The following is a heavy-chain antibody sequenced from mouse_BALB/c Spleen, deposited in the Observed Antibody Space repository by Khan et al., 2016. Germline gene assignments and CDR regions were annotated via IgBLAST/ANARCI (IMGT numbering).Heavy chain of an antibody. CDR2: INPGSGGT. D-gene: IGHD2-14*01. J-gene: IGHJ1*01. V-gene: IGHV1-54*01. CDR1: GYAFTNYL. CDR3: AGGYDWYFDV. Sequence: QVQLKQSGAELVRHGTSVKVSCKASGYAFTNYLIEWVKQRPGQGLEWIGVINPGSGGTNYNEKFKGKATLTADKSSSTAYMQLSSLTSDDSAVYFCAGGYDWYFDVWGAGTTVTVSS.